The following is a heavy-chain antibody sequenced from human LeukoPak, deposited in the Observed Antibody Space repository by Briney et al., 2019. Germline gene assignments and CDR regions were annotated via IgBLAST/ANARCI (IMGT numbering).Heavy chain of an antibody. CDR1: GFTFSSYA. CDR3: ARTVPFYYYMDV. CDR2: ISGSGGST. J-gene: IGHJ6*03. D-gene: IGHD4-17*01. Sequence: PGGSLRLSCAASGFTFSSYAMSWVRQAPGKGLEWVSAISGSGGSTYYADSVKGRFTISRDNSKNTLYLQMNSLRAKDTAVYYCARTVPFYYYMDVWGKGTTVTVSS. V-gene: IGHV3-23*01.